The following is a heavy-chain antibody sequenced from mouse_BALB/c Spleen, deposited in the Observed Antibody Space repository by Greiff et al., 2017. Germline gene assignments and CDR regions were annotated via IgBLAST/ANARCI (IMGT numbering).Heavy chain of an antibody. CDR1: GFNIKDTY. V-gene: IGHV14-3*02. Sequence: EVQLQQSGAELVKPGASVKLSCTASGFNIKDTYMHWVKQRPEQGLEWIGRIDPANGNTKYDPKFQGKATITADTSSNTAYLQLSSLTSEDTAVYYCARSGFYYGSSVDDWGQGTTLTVSS. J-gene: IGHJ2*01. CDR2: IDPANGNT. CDR3: ARSGFYYGSSVDD. D-gene: IGHD1-1*01.